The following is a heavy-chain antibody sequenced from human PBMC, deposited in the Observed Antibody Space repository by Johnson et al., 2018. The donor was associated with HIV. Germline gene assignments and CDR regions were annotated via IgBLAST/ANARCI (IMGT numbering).Heavy chain of an antibody. CDR2: LFSGGST. Sequence: EVQVVESGGGLVQPGGSLRLSCAASGFSVSSYYMSWVRQAPGKGLEWVSVLFSGGSTYYADSVKGRFTISRDNSKNTLYLQMNSLRSEDTAVYYCASHYYDSSGYYFDAFDIWGQGTMVTVSS. CDR1: GFSVSSYY. D-gene: IGHD3-22*01. CDR3: ASHYYDSSGYYFDAFDI. V-gene: IGHV3-66*04. J-gene: IGHJ3*02.